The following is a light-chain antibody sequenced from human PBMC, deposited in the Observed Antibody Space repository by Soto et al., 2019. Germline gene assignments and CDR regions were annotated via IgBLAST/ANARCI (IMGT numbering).Light chain of an antibody. CDR2: DAS. CDR1: QSLGNW. CDR3: QQYETFSGT. Sequence: DIQMTQSPSTLSASVGDRVTITCRASQSLGNWLAWYQQKSGKAPKLLIYDASTVESGVPSRFSGSGSGTEFTLTINSLQPDDFATYYCQQYETFSGTFGPGTTVDIK. J-gene: IGKJ1*01. V-gene: IGKV1-5*01.